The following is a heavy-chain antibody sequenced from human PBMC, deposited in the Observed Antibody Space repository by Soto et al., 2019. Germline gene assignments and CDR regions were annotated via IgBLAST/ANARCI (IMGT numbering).Heavy chain of an antibody. Sequence: SVKVSCKASGGTLSSYAISWVRQDPGQGLEWMGGIIPIFGTANYAHKIQGRVTITADQSTSTACMELSRLRSEDTTVYHSAREVYCTNGVSPYFDYLTPGTMVTASS. D-gene: IGHD2-8*01. CDR2: IIPIFGTA. V-gene: IGHV1-69*13. J-gene: IGHJ4*02. CDR1: GGTLSSYA. CDR3: AREVYCTNGVSPYFDY.